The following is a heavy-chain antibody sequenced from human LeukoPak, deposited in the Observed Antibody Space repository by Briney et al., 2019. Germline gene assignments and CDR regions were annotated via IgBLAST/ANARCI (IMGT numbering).Heavy chain of an antibody. CDR1: GGSVTGYY. CDR3: AREQYLAYDVFGF. Sequence: SETLSLTCTVSGGSVTGYYWSWIRQPPGRGLEWIGYVEFSGTTSFNPSLKSRVTISVDTSKSQFSLRLSSVTAADTAVYYWAREQYLAYDVFGFWGQGTMVTASS. V-gene: IGHV4-59*02. J-gene: IGHJ3*01. CDR2: VEFSGTT. D-gene: IGHD4-11*01.